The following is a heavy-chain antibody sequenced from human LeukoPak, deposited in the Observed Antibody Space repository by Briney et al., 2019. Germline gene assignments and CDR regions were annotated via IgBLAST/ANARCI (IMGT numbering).Heavy chain of an antibody. D-gene: IGHD1-14*01. J-gene: IGHJ4*02. V-gene: IGHV3-23*01. CDR2: ISDSGGNT. Sequence: GGSLRLSCAASRFTFNSYAMSWVRQPPGKGLEWVSTISDSGGNTYYADSVKGRFTISRDNSKNTLYLQMNSLRAEDTAVYYCAKRSGNNPLYYFDYWGQGTLVTVSS. CDR1: RFTFNSYA. CDR3: AKRSGNNPLYYFDY.